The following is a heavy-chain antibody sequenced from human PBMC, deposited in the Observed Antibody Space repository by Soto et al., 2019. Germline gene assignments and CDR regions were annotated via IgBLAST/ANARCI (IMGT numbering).Heavy chain of an antibody. D-gene: IGHD6-13*01. J-gene: IGHJ1*01. CDR1: GGSFSGYY. V-gene: IGHV4-34*01. Sequence: QVQLQQWGAGLLKPSETLSLTCAVYGGSFSGYYWSWIRQPPGKGLEWIGEINHSGSTNYNPSLKSRVTISVDTSKNQFSLKLSSVTAADTAVYYCARGPRSSSWYPNFIGLQHWGQGTLVTVSS. CDR3: ARGPRSSSWYPNFIGLQH. CDR2: INHSGST.